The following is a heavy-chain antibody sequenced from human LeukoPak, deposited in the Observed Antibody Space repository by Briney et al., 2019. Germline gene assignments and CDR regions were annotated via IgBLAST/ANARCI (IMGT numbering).Heavy chain of an antibody. CDR2: ISSSGGYI. CDR1: GFTISGYW. CDR3: ARDSSAYYTFDI. V-gene: IGHV3-21*01. D-gene: IGHD3-22*01. Sequence: GGSLRLSCVVSGFTISGYWMHWVRQAPGKGLEWVSSISSSGGYIFDADSVKGRFTISRDNAKNSLYLQMNSLRAEDTAVYYCARDSSAYYTFDIWGQGTMVTVSS. J-gene: IGHJ3*02.